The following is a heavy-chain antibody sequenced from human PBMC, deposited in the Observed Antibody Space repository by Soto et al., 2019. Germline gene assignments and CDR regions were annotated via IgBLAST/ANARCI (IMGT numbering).Heavy chain of an antibody. V-gene: IGHV4-39*01. J-gene: IGHJ4*02. D-gene: IGHD3-22*01. Sequence: QLQLQESGPGLVKPSETLSLTCTVSGGSISSSSYYWGWIRQPPGKGLEWIGSIYYSGSTYYNPSLKSRGTLSVDTSTNQFSLKLSSVPAADPAVYYCASGTYYYDSSGYFRLYYFDYWGQGTLVTVSS. CDR2: IYYSGST. CDR3: ASGTYYYDSSGYFRLYYFDY. CDR1: GGSISSSSYY.